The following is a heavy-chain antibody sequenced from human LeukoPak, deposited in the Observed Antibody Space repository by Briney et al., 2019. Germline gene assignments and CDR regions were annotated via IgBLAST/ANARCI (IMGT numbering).Heavy chain of an antibody. Sequence: GESLKISCKGSGYSFPSYWIGWVRQMPGKGLGWMGIIYPGDSDTRYSPSFQGQVTISAGKSISTASLKWSSLKASDTATYYCARRNDYSNYAHLEPQNWFDPWGQGTLVTVSS. J-gene: IGHJ5*02. CDR3: ARRNDYSNYAHLEPQNWFDP. CDR1: GYSFPSYW. D-gene: IGHD4-11*01. V-gene: IGHV5-51*01. CDR2: IYPGDSDT.